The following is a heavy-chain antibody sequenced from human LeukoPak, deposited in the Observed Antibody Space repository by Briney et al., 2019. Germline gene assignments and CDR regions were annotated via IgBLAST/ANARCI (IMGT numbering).Heavy chain of an antibody. V-gene: IGHV1-69*13. CDR2: IIPIFGTA. CDR1: GGTLSSYA. J-gene: IGHJ5*02. Sequence: EASVKVSCKASGGTLSSYAISWVRQAPGQGLEWMGGIIPIFGTANYAQKFQGRVTITADESTSTAYMELRSLRSDDTAVYYCARDVHYDILTGSRNWFDPWGQGTLVTVSS. D-gene: IGHD3-9*01. CDR3: ARDVHYDILTGSRNWFDP.